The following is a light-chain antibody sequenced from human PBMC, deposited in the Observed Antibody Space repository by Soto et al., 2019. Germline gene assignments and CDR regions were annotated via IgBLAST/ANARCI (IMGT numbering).Light chain of an antibody. CDR1: SSDVGGYDY. J-gene: IGLJ3*02. CDR2: YVS. CDR3: SSYTSRNNWV. V-gene: IGLV2-14*03. Sequence: QSALTQPTSVSGSPGQSITISCTGTSSDVGGYDYVSWYQQHPDKAPTLVIYYVSNRPSGVSDRFSGSKSANTASLTISGLQAEDEANYYCSSYTSRNNWVFGGGTKLTV.